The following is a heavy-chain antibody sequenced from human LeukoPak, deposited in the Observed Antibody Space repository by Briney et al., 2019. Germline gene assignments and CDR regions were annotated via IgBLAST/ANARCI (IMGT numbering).Heavy chain of an antibody. Sequence: SETLSLTCTASGCSISSYYWSWIRQPPGKGLEWVGYIYYSGSTNYNPSLKSRVTISVDTSKNQFSLKLSSVTAADTAVYYCARTPDIVVVPAAMRGPNWFDPWGQGTLVTVSS. D-gene: IGHD2-2*01. V-gene: IGHV4-59*12. J-gene: IGHJ5*02. CDR2: IYYSGST. CDR3: ARTPDIVVVPAAMRGPNWFDP. CDR1: GCSISSYY.